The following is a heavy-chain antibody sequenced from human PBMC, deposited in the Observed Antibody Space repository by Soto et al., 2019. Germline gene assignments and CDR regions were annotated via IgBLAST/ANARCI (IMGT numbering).Heavy chain of an antibody. CDR3: ARGRYCLTGRCFPNWFES. Sequence: SETLSLTCSVSGFSISYVAYFWAWIPQPPGQALEYIGYIYKSATTYYNPSFDRRVAICLDTTKSQFSLIVTSRIVADTAVYFCARGRYCLTGRCFPNWFESWGQGTLVTVSS. CDR1: GFSISYVAYF. D-gene: IGHD2-15*01. V-gene: IGHV4-30-4*01. J-gene: IGHJ5*01. CDR2: IYKSATT.